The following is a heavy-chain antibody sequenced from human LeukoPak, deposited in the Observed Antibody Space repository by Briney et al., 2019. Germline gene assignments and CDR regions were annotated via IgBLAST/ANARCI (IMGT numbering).Heavy chain of an antibody. V-gene: IGHV4-59*01. Sequence: PSETLSLTCTVSGASISSYYWSWIRQLPGKGLEWIGFIFYSGTTNYNPSLKGRVTMSVDTSKNHFSLKLNSVTAADTAVYYCARWATMVRGVSWFDPWGQGTPVTVSS. CDR1: GASISSYY. CDR2: IFYSGTT. D-gene: IGHD3-10*01. CDR3: ARWATMVRGVSWFDP. J-gene: IGHJ5*02.